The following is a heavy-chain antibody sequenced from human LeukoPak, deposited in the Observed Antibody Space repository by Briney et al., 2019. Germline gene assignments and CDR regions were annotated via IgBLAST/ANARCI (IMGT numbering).Heavy chain of an antibody. CDR3: ATSRAASRGYSGYDYRFYGFDI. D-gene: IGHD5-12*01. CDR2: FDPEDGET. V-gene: IGHV1-24*01. Sequence: GASVKVSCKASGYTFTSYGISWVRQAPGKGLEWMGGFDPEDGETIYAQKFQGRVTMTEDTSTDTAYMELSSLRSEDTAVYYCATSRAASRGYSGYDYRFYGFDIWGQGTMVTVSS. J-gene: IGHJ3*02. CDR1: GYTFTSYG.